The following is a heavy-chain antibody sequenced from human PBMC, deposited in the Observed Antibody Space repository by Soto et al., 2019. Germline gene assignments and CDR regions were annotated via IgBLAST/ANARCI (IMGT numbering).Heavy chain of an antibody. D-gene: IGHD3-10*01. V-gene: IGHV4-59*01. J-gene: IGHJ3*02. CDR1: GGSISSYY. CDR3: ARGLSPLLFDI. CDR2: IYYSGST. Sequence: QVQLQESGPGLVKPSETLSLTCTVSGGSISSYYWSWIRQPPGKGLEWIGYIYYSGSTNYNPSLKSRVTISVDTSKIPLCLKLSTVAAAETAVYYCARGLSPLLFDIWGLGTMVTVSP.